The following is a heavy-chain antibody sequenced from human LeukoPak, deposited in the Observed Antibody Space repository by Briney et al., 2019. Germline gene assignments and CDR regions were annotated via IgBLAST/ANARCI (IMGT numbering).Heavy chain of an antibody. Sequence: PGRSLRLSCAASGFTFSSYAMHWVRQAPGKGLEWVSGIYSGGSTYYADSVKGRFTISRDNSKNTVYLQMNSLRAEDTAVYYCARVGSGWYLDYWGQGTLVTVSS. V-gene: IGHV3-66*01. CDR2: IYSGGST. D-gene: IGHD6-19*01. J-gene: IGHJ4*02. CDR3: ARVGSGWYLDY. CDR1: GFTFSSYA.